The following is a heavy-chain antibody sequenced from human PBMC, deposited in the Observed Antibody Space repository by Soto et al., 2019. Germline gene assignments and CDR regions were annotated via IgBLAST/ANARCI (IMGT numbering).Heavy chain of an antibody. V-gene: IGHV4-61*01. CDR1: GGSVSTGSYD. Sequence: PSETLSLTCTVSGGSVSTGSYDWSWIRQPPGKGLEWIGKIFFTGSAHYNPSLRNRVTMSVDTSKDQFSLTLTSVTAADTAVYYCARDGHGMDVWGQGTKVTVYS. CDR3: ARDGHGMDV. CDR2: IFFTGSA. J-gene: IGHJ6*02.